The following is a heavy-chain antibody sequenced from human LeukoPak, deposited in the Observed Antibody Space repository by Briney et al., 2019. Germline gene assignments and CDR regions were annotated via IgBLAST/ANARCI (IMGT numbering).Heavy chain of an antibody. J-gene: IGHJ4*01. CDR2: IYTSGST. CDR1: GNSISSYY. V-gene: IGHV4-4*07. CDR3: ARDRGYNYGLWYFDY. Sequence: SETLSLTCTVSGNSISSYYWSWIRQPAGKGLEWIGRIYTSGSTNYNPSLKSQVSMSVDTSKNRFSLKLSSVTAADTAVYYCARDRGYNYGLWYFDYWGQGTLVTVSS. D-gene: IGHD5-18*01.